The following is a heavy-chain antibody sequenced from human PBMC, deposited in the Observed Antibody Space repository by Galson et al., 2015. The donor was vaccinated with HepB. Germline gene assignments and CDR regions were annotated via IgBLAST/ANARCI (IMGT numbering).Heavy chain of an antibody. CDR3: AKDRVGGRRWYFDL. CDR2: IIPISGTT. J-gene: IGHJ2*01. Sequence: SVKVSCKASGGIFSTHAITWIRQAPGQGLEWVGVIIPISGTTNHAHKFQGRIMITADKSTSTAYMELSSLRPEDTALYYCAKDRVGGRRWYFDLWGRGTLVIVSS. CDR1: GGIFSTHA. V-gene: IGHV1-69*06. D-gene: IGHD1-26*01.